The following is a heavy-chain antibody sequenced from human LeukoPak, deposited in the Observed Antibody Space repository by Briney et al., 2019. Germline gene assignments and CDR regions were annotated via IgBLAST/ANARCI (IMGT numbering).Heavy chain of an antibody. D-gene: IGHD3-16*01. CDR2: ISGSGGNT. CDR1: GFTFSNAW. CDR3: AKGGLRGGTYNDDF. Sequence: PGGSLRLSCAASGFTFSNAWMSWVRQAPGKGLEWVSGISGSGGNTYYAEALTGRFTVSRDNSKNTLYLQMNSLRAEDMALYYCAKGGLRGGTYNDDFWGQGTLVTVSS. V-gene: IGHV3-23*01. J-gene: IGHJ4*02.